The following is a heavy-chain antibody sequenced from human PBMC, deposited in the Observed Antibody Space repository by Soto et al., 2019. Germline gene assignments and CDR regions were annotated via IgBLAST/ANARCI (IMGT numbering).Heavy chain of an antibody. V-gene: IGHV4-31*03. J-gene: IGHJ4*02. CDR3: ASIPRRGYSYGIDY. D-gene: IGHD2-21*02. CDR2: IYFTGAT. Sequence: QVQLQESGPGLVKPSQTLSLTCNVSGGSIGSGPSYWTWIRQHPGEGLEWIGHIYFTGATYSNPSLRSRLTMSVDTSKNQFSLKLTSVTAADTATYYCASIPRRGYSYGIDYWGQGTLVTVSS. CDR1: GGSIGSGPSY.